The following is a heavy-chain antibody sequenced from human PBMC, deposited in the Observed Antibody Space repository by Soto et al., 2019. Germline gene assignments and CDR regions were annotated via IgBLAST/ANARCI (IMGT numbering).Heavy chain of an antibody. CDR2: IYYSGST. D-gene: IGHD1-26*01. V-gene: IGHV4-59*01. CDR1: GGSISSYY. CDR3: ARARSGSYYGLGANFDY. Sequence: SETLSLTCTVPGGSISSYYWSWIRQPPGKGLEWIGYIYYSGSTNYNPSLKSRVTISVDTSKNQFSLKLSSVTAADTAVYYCARARSGSYYGLGANFDYWGQGTLVTVSS. J-gene: IGHJ4*02.